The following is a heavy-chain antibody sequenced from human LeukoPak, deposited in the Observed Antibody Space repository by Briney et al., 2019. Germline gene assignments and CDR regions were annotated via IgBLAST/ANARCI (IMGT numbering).Heavy chain of an antibody. CDR3: ARGYSSSWQLFDY. Sequence: ASVKVSCKASGYTFTSYYMHWVRQAPGQGLEWMGIINPSGGSTSYAQKFQGRVTITADKSTSTAYMELSSLRSEDTAVYYCARGYSSSWQLFDYWGQGTLVTVSS. CDR2: INPSGGST. CDR1: GYTFTSYY. J-gene: IGHJ4*02. V-gene: IGHV1-46*01. D-gene: IGHD6-13*01.